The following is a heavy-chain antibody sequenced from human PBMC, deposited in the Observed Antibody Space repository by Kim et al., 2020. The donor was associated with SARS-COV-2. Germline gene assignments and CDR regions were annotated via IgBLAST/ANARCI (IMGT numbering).Heavy chain of an antibody. CDR2: IDTNTGTP. CDR1: GYTFSKYG. CDR3: AREDGIPGAIKTNWLDP. J-gene: IGHJ5*02. V-gene: IGHV7-4-1*02. D-gene: IGHD2-2*02. Sequence: ASVKVSCKAFGYTFSKYGLNWVRQAPGQGLEWMGWIDTNTGTPAYAQAFRGRFVFSFDTSVSTAYLQISSLKAEDTAVYFCAREDGIPGAIKTNWLDPWGQGTLVTVSS.